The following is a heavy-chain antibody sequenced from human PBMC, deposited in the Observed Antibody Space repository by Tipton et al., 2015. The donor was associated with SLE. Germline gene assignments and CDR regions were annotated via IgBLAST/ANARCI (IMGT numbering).Heavy chain of an antibody. D-gene: IGHD5-24*01. Sequence: SLRLSCAASGFMFSSYGMHWVRQAPGKGLEWVAFIRYDGSYKYYADSVKGRFTVSRDDSKNTLYLQMSNLRVEDTAVYYCVRGRFDGYPYWGQGTLVTVSS. CDR1: GFMFSSYG. J-gene: IGHJ4*02. V-gene: IGHV3-33*08. CDR2: IRYDGSYK. CDR3: VRGRFDGYPY.